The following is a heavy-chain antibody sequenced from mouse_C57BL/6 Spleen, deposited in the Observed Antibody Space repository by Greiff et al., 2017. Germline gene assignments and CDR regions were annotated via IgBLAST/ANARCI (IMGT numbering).Heavy chain of an antibody. Sequence: QVQLQQPGAELVKPGASVKLSCKASGYTFTSYWMHWVKQRPGQGLEWIGMIHPNSGSTNYNEKFKSKATLTVDKSSSTAYMQLSSLTSEDSAVYYWARGKDSDFAYWGQGTLVTVSA. CDR1: GYTFTSYW. CDR3: ARGKDSDFAY. J-gene: IGHJ3*01. V-gene: IGHV1-64*01. CDR2: IHPNSGST.